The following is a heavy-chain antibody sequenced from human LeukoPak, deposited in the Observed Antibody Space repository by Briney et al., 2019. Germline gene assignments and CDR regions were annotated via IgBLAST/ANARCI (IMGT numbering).Heavy chain of an antibody. CDR3: ARQPANTAAFDI. J-gene: IGHJ3*02. D-gene: IGHD5-18*01. CDR2: VRDNGES. Sequence: PSETLSLTCTVSGGSINTYYWSWIRQPPGKGLEGIAYVRDNGESNYKLSLKSRVAMSLDTANNQISLRLNFVTAADTAIYYCARQPANTAAFDIWGLGTMVTVSS. CDR1: GGSINTYY. V-gene: IGHV4-59*08.